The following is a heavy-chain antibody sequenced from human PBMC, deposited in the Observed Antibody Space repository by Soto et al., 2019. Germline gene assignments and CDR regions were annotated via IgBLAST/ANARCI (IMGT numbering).Heavy chain of an antibody. J-gene: IGHJ5*02. CDR3: AKLSGGIAAAGHNWFDP. V-gene: IGHV3-30*18. D-gene: IGHD6-13*01. Sequence: PGGSLRLSCAASGFTFTTAWINWVRQAPGKGLEWVAVISYDGSNKYYADSVKGRFTISRDNSKNTLYLQMNSLRAEDTAVYYCAKLSGGIAAAGHNWFDPWGQGTLVTVSS. CDR2: ISYDGSNK. CDR1: GFTFTTAW.